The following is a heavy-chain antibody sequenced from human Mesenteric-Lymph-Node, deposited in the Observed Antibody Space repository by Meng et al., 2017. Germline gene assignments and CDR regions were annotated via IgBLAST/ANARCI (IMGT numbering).Heavy chain of an antibody. CDR2: IIPIFGTA. D-gene: IGHD3-16*02. CDR3: ARDLYDYVWGSYRRNSNAFDI. V-gene: IGHV1-69*01. J-gene: IGHJ3*02. CDR1: GGTFSSYA. Sequence: QVKLVQVGAEVKKPGTAVKVTWKASGGTFSSYAISWVRQAHGQGLEWMGRIIPIFGTANYAQKFQGRVTITADESTSTAYMELSSLRSEDTAVYYCARDLYDYVWGSYRRNSNAFDIWGQGTMVTVSS.